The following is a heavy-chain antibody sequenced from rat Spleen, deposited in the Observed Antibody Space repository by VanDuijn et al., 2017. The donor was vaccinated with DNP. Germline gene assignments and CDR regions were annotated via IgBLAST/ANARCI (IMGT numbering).Heavy chain of an antibody. CDR1: GFTFSDYY. J-gene: IGHJ3*01. CDR3: GRPHYHDGSFPAY. V-gene: IGHV5-22*01. D-gene: IGHD1-12*02. CDR2: IRYDGGGT. Sequence: EVQLVKSGGDLVQPGRSLKLFCAASGFTFSDYYMAWIRQAPTKGLEWVAYIRYDGGGTYNGDSVKGRFTISRDNAKSTLYLKMNGLRSEDMATYYCGRPHYHDGSFPAYWGQGTLVTVSS.